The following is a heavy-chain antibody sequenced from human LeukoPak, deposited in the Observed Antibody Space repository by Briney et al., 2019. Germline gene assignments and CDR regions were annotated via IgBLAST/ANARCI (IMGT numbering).Heavy chain of an antibody. V-gene: IGHV3-21*01. J-gene: IGHJ6*03. D-gene: IGHD1-26*01. CDR2: ITSSGSHI. CDR3: ARDPYSGAYGSDYYYYMDV. CDR1: GFSFSNYN. Sequence: GGSLRLSCAASGFSFSNYNRNWARLAPGKGLEWVSSITSSGSHIFYADSVKGRFTISRDNADNSLYLQMNSLRAEDTAVYFCARDPYSGAYGSDYYYYMDVWGKGTTVTVSS.